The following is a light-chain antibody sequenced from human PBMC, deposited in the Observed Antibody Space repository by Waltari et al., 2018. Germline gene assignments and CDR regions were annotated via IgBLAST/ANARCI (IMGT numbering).Light chain of an antibody. J-gene: IGLJ2*01. V-gene: IGLV1-44*01. CDR1: YSNIGSNA. Sequence: QSVLTQPPSASGTPGQRVTISCSGSYSNIGSNAINWYQHLPGTAPKLLIYTNNQRPSGVPARFSGSKSGTSASLAISGLQSEDEADYYCAAWDDSLNGHVVFGGGTKLTVL. CDR2: TNN. CDR3: AAWDDSLNGHVV.